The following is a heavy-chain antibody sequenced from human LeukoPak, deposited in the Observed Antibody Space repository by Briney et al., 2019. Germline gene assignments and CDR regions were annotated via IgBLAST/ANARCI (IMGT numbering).Heavy chain of an antibody. J-gene: IGHJ4*02. CDR1: GGSISSYY. CDR3: ARSVVVVAATPIYYFDY. D-gene: IGHD2-15*01. CDR2: IYYSGST. V-gene: IGHV4-59*01. Sequence: PSETLSLXCTVSGGSISSYYWRWIRQPPGKGLEWIGYIYYSGSTNYNPSLKSRVTISVDTSKNQFSLKLSSVTAADTAVYYCARSVVVVAATPIYYFDYWGQGTLVTVSS.